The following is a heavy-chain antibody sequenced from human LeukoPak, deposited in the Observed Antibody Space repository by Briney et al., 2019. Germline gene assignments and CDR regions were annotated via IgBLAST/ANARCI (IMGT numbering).Heavy chain of an antibody. D-gene: IGHD3-22*01. CDR1: GFTFSDYY. CDR2: ISSSGSTI. J-gene: IGHJ5*02. V-gene: IGHV3-11*04. Sequence: KSGGSLRLSCAASGFTFSDYYMSWIRQAPGKGLEWVSYISSSGSTIYYADSVKGRFTISRDNAKNSLYLQMNSLRAEDTAVYYCARGRAMIVVVTDNWFDPWGQGTLVTVSS. CDR3: ARGRAMIVVVTDNWFDP.